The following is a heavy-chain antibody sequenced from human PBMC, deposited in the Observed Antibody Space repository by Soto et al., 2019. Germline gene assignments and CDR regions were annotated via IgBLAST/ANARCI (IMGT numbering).Heavy chain of an antibody. Sequence: GGSLRLSCVASGFDFRSYEMNWVRQAPGKGLERVSNIRANDESIYYADSVKGRVSVSRDNAKNSLFLEMNSLRVGDTAVYYCARETLRDAIDIWGQGTMVTVSS. V-gene: IGHV3-48*03. J-gene: IGHJ3*02. CDR2: IRANDESI. CDR1: GFDFRSYE. CDR3: ARETLRDAIDI.